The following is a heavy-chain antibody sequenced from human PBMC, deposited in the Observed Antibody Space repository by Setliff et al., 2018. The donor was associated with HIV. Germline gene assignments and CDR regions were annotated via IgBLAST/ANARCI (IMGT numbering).Heavy chain of an antibody. J-gene: IGHJ4*02. Sequence: PSETLSLTCTVSGGSISDYYRSWIRQPPGKGLEWIGYIYTTGSANYNPSLKSRVTISIDTSKNQFSLKLSSVTAADTAVYFCATGYDVLRYWGQGILVTVSS. D-gene: IGHD3-9*01. CDR1: GGSISDYY. V-gene: IGHV4-4*08. CDR2: IYTTGSA. CDR3: ATGYDVLRY.